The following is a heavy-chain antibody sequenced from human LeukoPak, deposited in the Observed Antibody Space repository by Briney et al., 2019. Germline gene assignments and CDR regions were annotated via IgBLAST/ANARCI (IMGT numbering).Heavy chain of an antibody. J-gene: IGHJ3*02. CDR1: GGSVSSYY. V-gene: IGHV4-4*07. CDR2: IYTSGST. D-gene: IGHD4-17*01. Sequence: SETLSLTCTVSGGSVSSYYWSWIRQPAGKGLEWIGRIYTSGSTNYNPSLKSRVTISVDTSKNQFSLKLSSVTAADTAVYYCASSGDSGRFDIWGQGTMVTVSS. CDR3: ASSGDSGRFDI.